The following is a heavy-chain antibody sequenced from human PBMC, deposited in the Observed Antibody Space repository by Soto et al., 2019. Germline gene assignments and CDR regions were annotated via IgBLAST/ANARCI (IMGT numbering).Heavy chain of an antibody. CDR1: GGPISSGGYF. V-gene: IGHV4-30-2*01. CDR3: AVRLPWSDYKGLHYGMDV. Sequence: SETLSLTCDVSGGPISSGGYFWNWIRQPPGKGLEWIGNIYQSGGSSYNPSLKSRVTISVDGSKNQFSLKLTSVTAADTAVYYCAVRLPWSDYKGLHYGMDVWCRRTTVT. D-gene: IGHD1-26*01. CDR2: IYQSGGS. J-gene: IGHJ6*02.